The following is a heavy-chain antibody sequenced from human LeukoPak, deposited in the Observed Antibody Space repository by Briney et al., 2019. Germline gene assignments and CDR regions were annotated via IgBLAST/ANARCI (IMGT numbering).Heavy chain of an antibody. CDR3: ARGYSSSWQREYYFDY. D-gene: IGHD6-13*01. Sequence: SETLSLTCTVSGSSISSGYYWGWIRQPPGKGLEWIGSIYHSGSTYYNPSLKSRVTISVDTSKNQFSLKLSSVTAADTAVYYCARGYSSSWQREYYFDYWGQGTLVTVSS. V-gene: IGHV4-38-2*02. CDR1: GSSISSGYY. CDR2: IYHSGST. J-gene: IGHJ4*02.